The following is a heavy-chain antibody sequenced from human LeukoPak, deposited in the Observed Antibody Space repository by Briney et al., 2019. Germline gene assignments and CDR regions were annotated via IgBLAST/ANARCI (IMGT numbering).Heavy chain of an antibody. CDR2: IWYDGSNK. CDR3: ARDLCDYDILTGYYRPYFFDY. Sequence: GSSLRLSCAASGFTFSSYGMHWVRQAPGKGLEWVAVIWYDGSNKFHADSVKGRFTISRDNSKNTVFLQMKSLRVEDTAVYFCARDLCDYDILTGYYRPYFFDYWGQGALVTVSS. CDR1: GFTFSSYG. D-gene: IGHD3-9*01. J-gene: IGHJ4*02. V-gene: IGHV3-33*01.